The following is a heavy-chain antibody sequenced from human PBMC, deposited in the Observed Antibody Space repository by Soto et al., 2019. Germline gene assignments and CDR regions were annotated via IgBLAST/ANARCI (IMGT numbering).Heavy chain of an antibody. V-gene: IGHV1-18*01. J-gene: IGHJ3*02. CDR1: GYTFTSYG. CDR2: ISAYNGNT. D-gene: IGHD2-2*01. Sequence: ASVKVSCKASGYTFTSYGISCVRQAPGQGLEWMGWISAYNGNTNYAQKLQGRVTMTTDTSTSTAYMELRSLRSDDTAVYYCARDQRADIVVVPAASDAFDIWGQGTMVTVSS. CDR3: ARDQRADIVVVPAASDAFDI.